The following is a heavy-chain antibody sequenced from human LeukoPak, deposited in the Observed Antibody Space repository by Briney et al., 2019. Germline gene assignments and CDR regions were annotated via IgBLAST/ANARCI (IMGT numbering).Heavy chain of an antibody. J-gene: IGHJ4*02. CDR3: TTAGPDMIVVVIGDL. CDR1: GFTFSNAW. D-gene: IGHD3-22*01. V-gene: IGHV3-15*01. Sequence: PGGSLRLSCAASGFTFSNAWMSWVRLAPGKGLEWVGRIKSKTDGGTTDYAAPVKGRFTISRDDSKNTLYLQMNSLKTEDTAVYYCTTAGPDMIVVVIGDLWGQGTLVTVSS. CDR2: IKSKTDGGTT.